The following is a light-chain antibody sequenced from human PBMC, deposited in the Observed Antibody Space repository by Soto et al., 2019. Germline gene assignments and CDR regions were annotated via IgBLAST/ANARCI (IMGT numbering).Light chain of an antibody. CDR3: CSYTNRATYV. J-gene: IGLJ1*01. CDR1: SSDVGRYNY. Sequence: QSALAQPASVSGSPGQSITISCTGTSSDVGRYNYVSWYQQHPGKAPKLMIHEVSYRPSGVSSRFSGSKSGNTASLTISGLQAEDEAEYHCCSYTNRATYVFGTGTKVTAL. CDR2: EVS. V-gene: IGLV2-14*01.